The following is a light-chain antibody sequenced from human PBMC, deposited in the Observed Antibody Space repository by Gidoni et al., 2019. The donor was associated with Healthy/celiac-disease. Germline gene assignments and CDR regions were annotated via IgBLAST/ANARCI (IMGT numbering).Light chain of an antibody. CDR1: ALPKQY. Sequence: SYELTQPPSVSVSPGQTARITCSGDALPKQYAYWYQQKPGQAPVLVIYKDSERPSGIPERFSGSSSGTTVTLTISGVQAEDEADYYCQSAPRVFGGGTKLTVL. CDR3: QSAPRV. CDR2: KDS. J-gene: IGLJ2*01. V-gene: IGLV3-25*02.